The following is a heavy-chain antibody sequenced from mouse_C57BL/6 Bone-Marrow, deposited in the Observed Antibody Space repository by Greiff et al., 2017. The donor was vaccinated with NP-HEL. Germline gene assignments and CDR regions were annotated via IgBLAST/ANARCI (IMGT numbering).Heavy chain of an antibody. CDR1: GYTFTSYW. CDR2: IYPGSGST. CDR3: ARSPYGYDERAWFAY. J-gene: IGHJ3*01. V-gene: IGHV1-55*01. Sequence: QVQLQQSGAELVKPGASVKMSCKASGYTFTSYWITWVKQRPGQGLEWIGDIYPGSGSTNYNEKFKSKATLTVDTSSSTAYMQLSSLTSEDSAVYYCARSPYGYDERAWFAYWGQGTLVTVSA. D-gene: IGHD2-2*01.